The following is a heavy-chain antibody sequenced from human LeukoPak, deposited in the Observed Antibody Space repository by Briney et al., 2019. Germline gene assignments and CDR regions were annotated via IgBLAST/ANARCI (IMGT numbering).Heavy chain of an antibody. J-gene: IGHJ4*02. CDR3: ARGHSDCSSTSCYMVDY. D-gene: IGHD2-2*02. CDR1: GYTFTSYG. V-gene: IGHV1-8*03. CDR2: MNPNSGNT. Sequence: ASVKVSCKASGYTFTSYGINWVRQATGQGLEWMGWMNPNSGNTGYAQKFQGRVTITRNTSISTAYMELSSLRSEDTAVYYCARGHSDCSSTSCYMVDYWGQGTLVTVSS.